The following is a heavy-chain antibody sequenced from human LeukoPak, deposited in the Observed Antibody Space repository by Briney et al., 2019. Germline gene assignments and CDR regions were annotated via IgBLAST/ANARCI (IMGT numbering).Heavy chain of an antibody. D-gene: IGHD1-26*01. CDR3: ARGPVGATPLDY. J-gene: IGHJ4*02. Sequence: GGSLRLSCGASSFTFSRYSMNWVRQAPGRGLEWLAYISSGSRTIYYADSVKGRFTISRDDANNSLFLQMNTPRDDDTALYYCARGPVGATPLDYWGQGTLVTVSS. V-gene: IGHV3-48*02. CDR1: SFTFSRYS. CDR2: ISSGSRTI.